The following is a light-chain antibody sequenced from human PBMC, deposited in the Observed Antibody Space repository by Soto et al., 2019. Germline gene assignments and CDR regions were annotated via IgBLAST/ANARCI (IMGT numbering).Light chain of an antibody. Sequence: QAVVTQPPSASGTPGQTVFISCSGSSSNIGGTNYAYWYQQLPGAAPKLLVHSNNLRPSGVPERISGSKFGTAASLAISGLRFEDEAVYYCASWDDRLGAVIFGGGTKLTVL. V-gene: IGLV1-47*02. CDR1: SSNIGGTNY. CDR3: ASWDDRLGAVI. CDR2: SNN. J-gene: IGLJ2*01.